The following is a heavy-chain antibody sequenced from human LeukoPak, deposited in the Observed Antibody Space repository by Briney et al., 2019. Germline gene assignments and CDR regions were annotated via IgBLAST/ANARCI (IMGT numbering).Heavy chain of an antibody. V-gene: IGHV4-59*08. J-gene: IGHJ3*01. D-gene: IGHD3-16*01. CDR3: ARRWVYDKRAFDA. CDR2: IYYTGTT. Sequence: ASETLSLTCTVSGGSISGTYYCSWIRQPPGKGLEWIGYIYYTGTTDSNPSLKSRVTISLDTSKNQFSLNLSSVTAADTAVYYCARRWVYDKRAFDAWGQGTMVTVSS. CDR1: GGSISGTYY.